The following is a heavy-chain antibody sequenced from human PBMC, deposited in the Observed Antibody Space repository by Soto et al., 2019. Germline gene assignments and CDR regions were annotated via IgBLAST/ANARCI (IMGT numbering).Heavy chain of an antibody. J-gene: IGHJ4*02. CDR2: ISSSSSYI. CDR1: GFTFSSYS. D-gene: IGHD6-19*01. CDR3: ARAPTGYSSGWYDY. Sequence: EVQLVESGGGLVKPGGSLRLSCAASGFTFSSYSMNWVRQAPGKGLEWVSSISSSSSYIYYADSVKGRFTISRDNAKNPLYLQMNSLRAEDTAVYYCARAPTGYSSGWYDYLGQGTLVTVSS. V-gene: IGHV3-21*01.